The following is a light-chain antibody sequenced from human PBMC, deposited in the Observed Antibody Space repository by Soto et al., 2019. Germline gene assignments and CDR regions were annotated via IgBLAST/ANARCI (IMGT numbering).Light chain of an antibody. CDR1: QRVSSGY. V-gene: IGKV3-20*01. CDR2: GAS. Sequence: EIVLTQSPGTLSLSPGERATLSCRASQRVSSGYVAWYQQKPGQAPRLLIYGASTRATGVPPRFSGSGSGTEFTLTISRLEPEDFAVYYCQQYGGSPRTFGQGTKVDIK. CDR3: QQYGGSPRT. J-gene: IGKJ1*01.